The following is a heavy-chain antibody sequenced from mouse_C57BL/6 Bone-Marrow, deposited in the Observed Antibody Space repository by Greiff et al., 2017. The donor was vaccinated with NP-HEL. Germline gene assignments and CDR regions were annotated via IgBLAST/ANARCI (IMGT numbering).Heavy chain of an antibody. CDR3: ARHSTVVDYWYFDV. CDR2: ISSGGSYT. J-gene: IGHJ1*03. Sequence: DVHLVESGGDLVKPGGSLKLSCAASGFTFSSYGMSWVRQTPDKRLEWVATISSGGSYTYYPDSVKGRFTISRDNAKNTLYLQMSSLKSEDTAMYYCARHSTVVDYWYFDVWGTGTTVTVSS. D-gene: IGHD1-1*01. V-gene: IGHV5-6*01. CDR1: GFTFSSYG.